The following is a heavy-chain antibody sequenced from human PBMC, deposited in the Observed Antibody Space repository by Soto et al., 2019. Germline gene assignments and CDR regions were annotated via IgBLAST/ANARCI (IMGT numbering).Heavy chain of an antibody. CDR1: GFTFSSYG. CDR2: ISYDGSNK. Sequence: GGSLRLSCAASGFTFSSYGMHWVRQAPGKGLEWVAVISYDGSNKYYADSVKGRFTISRDNSKNTLYLQMNSLRAEDTAAYYCAKELSVATIDGPNWGQGTLVTVSS. CDR3: AKELSVATIDGPN. J-gene: IGHJ4*02. V-gene: IGHV3-30*18. D-gene: IGHD5-12*01.